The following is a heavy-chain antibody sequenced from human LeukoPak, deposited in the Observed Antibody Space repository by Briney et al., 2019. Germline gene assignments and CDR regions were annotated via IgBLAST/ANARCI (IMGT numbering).Heavy chain of an antibody. V-gene: IGHV1-24*01. J-gene: IGHJ6*02. D-gene: IGHD2-2*01. Sequence: ASVKVSCKVSGYTLTEMSIHWVRQAPGGALEWMGGFDPEDGETVYAPKFQGRVTMTEDTSADTAYMELSSLRSEDTAVYYCTTCLNGAGQPVAIYYYGMDVWRQGTTVTVSS. CDR1: GYTLTEMS. CDR2: FDPEDGET. CDR3: TTCLNGAGQPVAIYYYGMDV.